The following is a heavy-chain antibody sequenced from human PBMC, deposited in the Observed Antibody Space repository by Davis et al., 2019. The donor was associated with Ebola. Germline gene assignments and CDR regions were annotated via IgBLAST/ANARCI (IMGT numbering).Heavy chain of an antibody. D-gene: IGHD2-2*01. CDR1: GYTFTSYY. CDR2: INPSGGST. V-gene: IGHV1-46*01. J-gene: IGHJ6*02. CDR3: ASSVVPAANPYYYGMDV. Sequence: AASVTVSCKASGYTFTSYYMHWVRQAPGQGLEWMGIINPSGGSTSYAQKFQGRVTMTRDTSTSTVYMELSSLRSEDTAVYYCASSVVPAANPYYYGMDVWGQGTTVTVSS.